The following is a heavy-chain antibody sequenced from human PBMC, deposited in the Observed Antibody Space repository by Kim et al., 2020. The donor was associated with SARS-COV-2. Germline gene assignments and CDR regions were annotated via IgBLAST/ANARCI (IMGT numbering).Heavy chain of an antibody. Sequence: GGSLRLSCAASGFTFSSYAMSWVRQAPGKGLEWVSTISVGGGNTYYADSVQGRFTISRDNSKNTLYLQMNSLTAEDTAVYYCARGDEYNYGVFDYWGQGTLVTVSS. D-gene: IGHD5-18*01. J-gene: IGHJ4*02. CDR2: ISVGGGNT. CDR1: GFTFSSYA. V-gene: IGHV3-23*01. CDR3: ARGDEYNYGVFDY.